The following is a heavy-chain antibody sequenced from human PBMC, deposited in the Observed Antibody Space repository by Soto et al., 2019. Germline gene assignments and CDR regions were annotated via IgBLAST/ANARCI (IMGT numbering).Heavy chain of an antibody. D-gene: IGHD1-7*01. J-gene: IGHJ4*02. CDR1: GFTFSSYD. CDR2: ISSNGGTT. CDR3: VRRVSGNYDY. Sequence: EVQLAESGGGMVQPGGSLRLSCVASGFTFSSYDMHLVRQAPGKGLEYVSSISSNGGTTYYGISVKGRFTSSRDNSKNTLYLQMGSMRAEDMAVYYCVRRVSGNYDYWGQGTLVTVSS. V-gene: IGHV3-64*01.